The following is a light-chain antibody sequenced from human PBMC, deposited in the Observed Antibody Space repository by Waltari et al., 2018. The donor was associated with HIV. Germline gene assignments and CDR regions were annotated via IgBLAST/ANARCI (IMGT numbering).Light chain of an antibody. CDR3: QQRLNWPLT. CDR1: QSVSSY. V-gene: IGKV3-11*01. Sequence: EIVLTQSAATLSLSPGERATLSCRASQSVSSYLAWYQQKPGQAPRLLIYAASNRATGVPARFSGSGSGTDFTLTISSLEPEDFAVYYCQQRLNWPLTFGGGTRVVIK. CDR2: AAS. J-gene: IGKJ4*01.